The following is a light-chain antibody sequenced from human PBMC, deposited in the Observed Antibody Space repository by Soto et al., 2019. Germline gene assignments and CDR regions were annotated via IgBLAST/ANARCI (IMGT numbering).Light chain of an antibody. J-gene: IGKJ1*01. CDR3: QQYNSYSVT. V-gene: IGKV1-5*01. CDR2: DAS. CDR1: QSISSR. Sequence: DIQMTQSPSTLSASVGDRVTITCRASQSISSRLAWYQQKPGKAPKLLVYDASNLESGVPSRFSGSGSGTEFTLTISSLQPDDFATYYCQQYNSYSVTFGQGTKVDIK.